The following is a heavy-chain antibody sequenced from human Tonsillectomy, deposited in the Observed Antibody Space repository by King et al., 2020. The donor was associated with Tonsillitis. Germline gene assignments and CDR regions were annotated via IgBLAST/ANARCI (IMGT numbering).Heavy chain of an antibody. CDR3: ARGRYCSGGSCYSHFDY. CDR1: GYTFTDFY. J-gene: IGHJ4*02. V-gene: IGHV1-2*07. D-gene: IGHD2-15*01. Sequence: IQLVQSGAEVKKPGASVKVSCKASGYTFTDFYIHWVRQAPGQGLEWIGWINPYSGDTNYAHKFQGGVTMTRDTSISTAYMELNRLTSDDTAVYYCARGRYCSGGSCYSHFDYWGQGTPVTVSS. CDR2: INPYSGDT.